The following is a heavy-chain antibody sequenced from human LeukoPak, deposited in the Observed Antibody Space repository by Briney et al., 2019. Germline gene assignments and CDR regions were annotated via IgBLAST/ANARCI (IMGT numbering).Heavy chain of an antibody. CDR2: INPNSGGT. CDR3: ARDLGGSYQDY. V-gene: IGHV1-2*02. Sequence: GASVKVSCKASGYTFTDYYMHWVRQAPGQGLEWMGWINPNSGGTNYAQKFQGRVTMTRDTSTSTVYMELSSLRSDDTAVYYCARDLGGSYQDYWGQGTLVTVSS. D-gene: IGHD1-26*01. J-gene: IGHJ4*02. CDR1: GYTFTDYY.